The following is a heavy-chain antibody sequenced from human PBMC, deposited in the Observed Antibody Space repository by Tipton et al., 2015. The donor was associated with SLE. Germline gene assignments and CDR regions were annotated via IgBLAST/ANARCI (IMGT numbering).Heavy chain of an antibody. Sequence: TLSLTCAVYGGSFSGYYWSWIRQPPGKGLEWIGEINHSGSTNYNPSLKSRVTISVDTSKNQFSLKLSSVTAADTAVYYCARGLLDSSSSHYYGMDVWGQGPTVTVSS. V-gene: IGHV4-34*01. D-gene: IGHD6-13*01. CDR3: ARGLLDSSSSHYYGMDV. CDR1: GGSFSGYY. CDR2: INHSGST. J-gene: IGHJ6*02.